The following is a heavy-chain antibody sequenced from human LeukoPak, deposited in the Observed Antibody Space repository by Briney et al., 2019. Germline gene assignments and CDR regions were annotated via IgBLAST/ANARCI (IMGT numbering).Heavy chain of an antibody. CDR3: ARDRYHYGSGGFDY. Sequence: ASVKVSCKASGYTFTGYYMHWVRQAPGQGLEWMGWINPNSGGTNYAQKFQGRVTMTRDTSISTAYMELSRLRSDDTAVYYCARDRYHYGSGGFDYWGQGTLVTVSS. V-gene: IGHV1-2*02. CDR2: INPNSGGT. J-gene: IGHJ4*02. CDR1: GYTFTGYY. D-gene: IGHD3-10*01.